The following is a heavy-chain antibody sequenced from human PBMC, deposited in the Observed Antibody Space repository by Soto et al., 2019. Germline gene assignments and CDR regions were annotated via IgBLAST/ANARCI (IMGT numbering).Heavy chain of an antibody. J-gene: IGHJ4*02. CDR1: GGSISSGGYY. CDR2: IYYSGST. D-gene: IGHD2-21*02. CDR3: ASSVVTPGQQRGGFDY. V-gene: IGHV4-31*03. Sequence: QVQLQESGPGLVKPSQTLSLTCTVSGGSISSGGYYWSWIRQHPGKGLEWIGYIYYSGSTYYNPSLKSRVTISXXTXKXXFSLKLSSVTAADTAVYYCASSVVTPGQQRGGFDYWGQGTLVTVSS.